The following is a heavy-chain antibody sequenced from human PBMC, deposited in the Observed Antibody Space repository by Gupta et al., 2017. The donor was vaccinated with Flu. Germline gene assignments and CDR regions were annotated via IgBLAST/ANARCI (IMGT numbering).Heavy chain of an antibody. Sequence: NPSLKSRVTISVDQSKNQFSLKLSSVTAADTAVYYCAREGSPAAIAGGFDYWGQGTLVTVSS. D-gene: IGHD2-2*02. J-gene: IGHJ4*02. V-gene: IGHV4-4*02. CDR3: AREGSPAAIAGGFDY.